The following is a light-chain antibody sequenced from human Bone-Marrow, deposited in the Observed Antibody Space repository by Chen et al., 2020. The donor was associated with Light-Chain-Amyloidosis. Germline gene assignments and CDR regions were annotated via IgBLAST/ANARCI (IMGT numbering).Light chain of an antibody. CDR3: QVWDRSSDRPV. V-gene: IGLV3-21*02. Sequence: SYVLTQPSSVSVDPAQSARMGCGGNNIRSTSVHWYQQTPGQAPLLVVYDDSDRPSGIPERLSGSNSGNTATLTISRVEAGDEADYYCQVWDRSSDRPVFGGGTKLTVL. J-gene: IGLJ3*02. CDR2: DDS. CDR1: NIRSTS.